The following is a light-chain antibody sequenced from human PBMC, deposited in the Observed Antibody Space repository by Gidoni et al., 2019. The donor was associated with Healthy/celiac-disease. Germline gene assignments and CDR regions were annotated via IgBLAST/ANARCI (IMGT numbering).Light chain of an antibody. Sequence: QSVLTQPPSASGTPGQRVTISCSASSSNIGSNYVYWYQQLPGTAPKLLIYRNNQRPSGVPDRFSGSKSGTSAPLAISGLRSEDEADYYCAAWDDSLSAYVVFGGGTKLTVL. V-gene: IGLV1-47*01. CDR3: AAWDDSLSAYVV. CDR2: RNN. J-gene: IGLJ2*01. CDR1: SSNIGSNY.